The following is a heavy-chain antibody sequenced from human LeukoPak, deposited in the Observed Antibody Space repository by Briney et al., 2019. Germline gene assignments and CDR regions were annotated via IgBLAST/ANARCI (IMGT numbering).Heavy chain of an antibody. CDR3: AKGPRGLRFLEWLLSYAAFDI. V-gene: IGHV3-23*01. Sequence: GGSLRLSCAASGFTFSSYAMSWVRQAPGKGLEWVSSISGSGGSTYYADSVKGRFTISRDNSKNTLYLQMNSLRAEDTAVYYCAKGPRGLRFLEWLLSYAAFDIWGQGTMVTVSS. D-gene: IGHD3-3*01. CDR1: GFTFSSYA. CDR2: ISGSGGST. J-gene: IGHJ3*02.